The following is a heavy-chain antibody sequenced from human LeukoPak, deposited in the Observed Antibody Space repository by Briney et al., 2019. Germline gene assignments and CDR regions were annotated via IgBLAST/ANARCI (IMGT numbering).Heavy chain of an antibody. CDR2: IYYSGST. D-gene: IGHD2-15*01. J-gene: IGHJ6*02. V-gene: IGHV4-31*03. CDR1: GGSISTTNYY. Sequence: PSETLSLTCTVSGGSISTTNYYWGWIRQHPGKGLEWIGYIYYSGSTYYNPSLKSRVTISVDTSKNQFSLKLSSVTAADTAVYYCGRGPKAGGPHHDMDVWGRGTTVTVSS. CDR3: GRGPKAGGPHHDMDV.